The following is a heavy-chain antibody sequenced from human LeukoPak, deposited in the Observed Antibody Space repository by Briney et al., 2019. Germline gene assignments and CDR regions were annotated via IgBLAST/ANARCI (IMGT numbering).Heavy chain of an antibody. CDR3: VRDEDYGIYVNFDF. Sequence: ASVKVSCKASGGTFSSYAISWVRQAPGQGLEWMGGIIPIFGTANYAQKFQGRVTITADKSTSTAYMELSSLRSEDTAVYYCVRDEDYGIYVNFDFWGQGALVTVSS. J-gene: IGHJ4*02. V-gene: IGHV1-69*06. CDR2: IIPIFGTA. CDR1: GGTFSSYA. D-gene: IGHD4-17*01.